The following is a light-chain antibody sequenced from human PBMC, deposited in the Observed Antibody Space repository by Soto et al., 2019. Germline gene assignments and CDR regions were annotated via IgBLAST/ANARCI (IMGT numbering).Light chain of an antibody. CDR3: NSYAGSNNWV. V-gene: IGLV2-8*01. CDR1: SSDIGGYNY. CDR2: EVS. Sequence: QSALTQPPSASGSPGQSVTISCTGTSSDIGGYNYVSWYQQHSGKAPKLVIYEVSQRPSGVPGRFSGSKSGNTASLTVSGLHAEDEADYYCNSYAGSNNWVFGGGTKLTVL. J-gene: IGLJ3*02.